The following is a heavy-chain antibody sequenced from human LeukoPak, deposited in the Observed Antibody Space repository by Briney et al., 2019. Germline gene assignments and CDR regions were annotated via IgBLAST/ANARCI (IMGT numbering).Heavy chain of an antibody. CDR3: AREIYGSGSYGDAFDI. D-gene: IGHD3-10*01. CDR2: INPSGGST. CDR1: GYTFTSYY. Sequence: ASVKVSCKASGYTFTSYYMRWVRQAPGQGLEWMGIINPSGGSTSYAQKFQGRVTMTRDTSTSTVYMELSSLRSEDTAVYYCAREIYGSGSYGDAFDIWGQGTMVTVSS. V-gene: IGHV1-46*01. J-gene: IGHJ3*02.